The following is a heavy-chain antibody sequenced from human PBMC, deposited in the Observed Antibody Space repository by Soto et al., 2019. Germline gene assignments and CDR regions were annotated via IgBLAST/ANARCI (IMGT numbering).Heavy chain of an antibody. CDR2: ISGSGGST. CDR3: AHIRATEYFDY. V-gene: IGHV3-23*01. CDR1: GLTSSSYA. J-gene: IGHJ4*02. D-gene: IGHD1-20*01. Sequence: GGYLRLWSAAAGLTSSSYAMSLVRQAPGKGLEWVSAISGSGGSTYYADSAKGRFTISRDNSKNTLYLQMNSLRAEDTAVYYCAHIRATEYFDYWGQGT.